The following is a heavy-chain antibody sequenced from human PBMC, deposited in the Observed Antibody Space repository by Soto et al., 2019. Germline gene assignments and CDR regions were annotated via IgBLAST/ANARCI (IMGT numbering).Heavy chain of an antibody. D-gene: IGHD6-13*01. Sequence: QVQLVQSGAEVKKPGASVKVSCKASGYTFTSYDINWVRQATGQGLEWMGWMNPNSGNTGYAQKFQGRVTMTRNTSISTAYMELSSLRSEDTAVYYCERRGYSSSWYYYYYYGMDVWGQGPTVTVSS. CDR3: ERRGYSSSWYYYYYYGMDV. CDR2: MNPNSGNT. J-gene: IGHJ6*02. CDR1: GYTFTSYD. V-gene: IGHV1-8*01.